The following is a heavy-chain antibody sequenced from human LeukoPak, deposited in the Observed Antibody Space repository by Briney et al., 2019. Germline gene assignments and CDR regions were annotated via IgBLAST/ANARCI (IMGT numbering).Heavy chain of an antibody. D-gene: IGHD2-15*01. V-gene: IGHV3-23*01. CDR3: AKGSASSRPYYFDY. CDR1: GFTFSSYA. CDR2: ISGSGGST. J-gene: IGHJ4*02. Sequence: GGSLRLSCAASGFTFSSYAMSWVRQAPGKGLEWVSAISGSGGSTHYADSVKGRFTISRDNSKNTLDLQMSSLRAEDTAVYYCAKGSASSRPYYFDYWAQGHRSPSLQ.